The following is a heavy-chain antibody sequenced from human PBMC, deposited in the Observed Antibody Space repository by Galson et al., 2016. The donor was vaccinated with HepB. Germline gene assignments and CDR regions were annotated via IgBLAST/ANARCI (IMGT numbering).Heavy chain of an antibody. Sequence: SLRLSCAASGFSFRTYAMKWVRQAPGKGLEWVSGIDFSGGDTFYADSLKGRFTISRDNSKNTLYLHVNSLGAEDTAIYYCAKGSTASSYAFDIWGQGTMVTVSS. D-gene: IGHD2-8*02. V-gene: IGHV3-23*01. CDR1: GFSFRTYA. CDR3: AKGSTASSYAFDI. J-gene: IGHJ3*02. CDR2: IDFSGGDT.